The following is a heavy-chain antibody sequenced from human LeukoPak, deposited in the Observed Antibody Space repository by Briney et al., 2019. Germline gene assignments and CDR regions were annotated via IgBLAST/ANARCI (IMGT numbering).Heavy chain of an antibody. D-gene: IGHD6-13*01. CDR3: AREVPAAGTRWYFDY. Sequence: GASVKVSCKASGYTFTGYYMHWVRQAPGQGLEWMGWINPNSGGTNYAQKFQGRVTMTRDTSISTAYMELSRLRSDDTAVYYCAREVPAAGTRWYFDYWGQGTLVTVSS. J-gene: IGHJ4*02. CDR1: GYTFTGYY. CDR2: INPNSGGT. V-gene: IGHV1-2*02.